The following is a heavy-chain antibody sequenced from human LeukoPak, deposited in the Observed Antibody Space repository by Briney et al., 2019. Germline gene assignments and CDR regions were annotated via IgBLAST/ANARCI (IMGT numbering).Heavy chain of an antibody. CDR1: GYTLSSYG. CDR2: INIYNGNT. J-gene: IGHJ4*02. V-gene: IGHV1-18*01. Sequence: GASVKVSCKASGYTLSSYGISWVRQAPGQGLEWMGWINIYNGNTNYAQKLQGRVTMTTDTSTSTAYMELRSLRSDDTAVYYCARERGGYSYGDYWGQGTLVTVSS. D-gene: IGHD5-18*01. CDR3: ARERGGYSYGDY.